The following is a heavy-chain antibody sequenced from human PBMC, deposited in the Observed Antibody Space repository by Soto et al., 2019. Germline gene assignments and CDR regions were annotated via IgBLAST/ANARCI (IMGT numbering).Heavy chain of an antibody. D-gene: IGHD2-15*01. CDR3: ARQDSPVEYGMDV. CDR2: IYYSGST. J-gene: IGHJ6*02. CDR1: GGSISSYY. V-gene: IGHV4-59*01. Sequence: PSETLSLTCTVSGGSISSYYWSWIRQPPGKGLEWIGYIYYSGSTNYNPSLKSRVTISVDTSKNQFSLKLSSVTAADTAVYYCARQDSPVEYGMDVWGQGTTVTVYS.